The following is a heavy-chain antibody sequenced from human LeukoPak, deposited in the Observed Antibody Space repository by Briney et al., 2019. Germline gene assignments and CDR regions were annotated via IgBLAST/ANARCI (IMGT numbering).Heavy chain of an antibody. Sequence: SVKVSCKASGGTFSSYAISWVRQAPGQGLEWMGRIIPILGIANYAQKFQGRVTITADKSTSTAYMELSSLRSEDTAVYYCARGSGYSYGFYWYFDLWGRGALVTVSS. D-gene: IGHD5-18*01. V-gene: IGHV1-69*04. CDR3: ARGSGYSYGFYWYFDL. J-gene: IGHJ2*01. CDR1: GGTFSSYA. CDR2: IIPILGIA.